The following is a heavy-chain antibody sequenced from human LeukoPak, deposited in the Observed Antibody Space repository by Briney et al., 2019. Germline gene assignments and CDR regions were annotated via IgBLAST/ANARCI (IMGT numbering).Heavy chain of an antibody. CDR1: GFTFSSYG. Sequence: GRSLRLSCAASGFTFSSYGMHWVRQAPGKGLEWVAVISYDGSNKYYADSVKGRFTISRDNSKNTLYLQMNSLRAEDTAVYYCAKENCGVDCYPGDFDYGGKEPRVPVPS. V-gene: IGHV3-30*18. CDR2: ISYDGSNK. CDR3: AKENCGVDCYPGDFDY. J-gene: IGHJ4*02. D-gene: IGHD2-21*01.